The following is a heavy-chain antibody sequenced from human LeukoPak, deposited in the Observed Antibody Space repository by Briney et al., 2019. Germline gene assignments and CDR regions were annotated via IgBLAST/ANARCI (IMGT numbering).Heavy chain of an antibody. J-gene: IGHJ6*02. V-gene: IGHV1-69*13. Sequence: ASVKVSCKASGYTFTGYYMHWVRQAPGQGLEWMGGIIPIFGTANYAQKFQGRVTITADESTSTAYMELSSLRSEDTAVYYCARGAGFVVVPAASLTDYYYGMDVWGQGTTVTVSS. CDR2: IIPIFGTA. CDR1: GYTFTGYY. CDR3: ARGAGFVVVPAASLTDYYYGMDV. D-gene: IGHD2-2*01.